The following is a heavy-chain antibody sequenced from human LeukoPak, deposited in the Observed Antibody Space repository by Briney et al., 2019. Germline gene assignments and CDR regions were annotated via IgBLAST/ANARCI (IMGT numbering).Heavy chain of an antibody. CDR2: IYYSGKT. J-gene: IGHJ3*02. CDR1: SGSISSSSSYY. CDR3: ARRLKGYCSNGVCSDAFDI. V-gene: IGHV4-39*01. D-gene: IGHD2-8*01. Sequence: PSETLSLTCTVSSGSISSSSSYYWGWIRQPPGKGLEWIGSIYYSGKTYYNPSLKSRVTISVDTSKNQFSLKLSSVTAADTAVYYCARRLKGYCSNGVCSDAFDIWGQGTMVTVSS.